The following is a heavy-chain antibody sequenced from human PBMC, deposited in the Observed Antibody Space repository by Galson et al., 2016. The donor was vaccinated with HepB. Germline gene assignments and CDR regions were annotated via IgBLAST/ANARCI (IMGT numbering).Heavy chain of an antibody. V-gene: IGHV1-18*01. Sequence: SVKVSCKASGYTFTSYGISWVRQAPGQGLEWMGWIRAYNGNTNSAQKFQARVTMTTDTSTNTAYMERRSLRSDDTAVYYGAGGPSGVWVSWFAPWGQGTLVTVSS. CDR2: IRAYNGNT. J-gene: IGHJ5*02. CDR1: GYTFTSYG. D-gene: IGHD6-25*01. CDR3: AGGPSGVWVSWFAP.